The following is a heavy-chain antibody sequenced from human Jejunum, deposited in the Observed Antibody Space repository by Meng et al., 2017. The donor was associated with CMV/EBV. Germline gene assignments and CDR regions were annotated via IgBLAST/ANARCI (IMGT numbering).Heavy chain of an antibody. CDR3: ARGRRNEPLFDY. J-gene: IGHJ4*02. Sequence: QMQLVQSGAKVKKPGSSVKVVCKPSGDSFSTHTFSWVRQAPGQGLEWMGGLIAVFDKTKAAPRFQDRVTFTADESTSTAYMELSSLTFDDTAVYFCARGRRNEPLFDYWGQGTLVTVSS. CDR1: GDSFSTHT. CDR2: LIAVFDKT. D-gene: IGHD1-14*01. V-gene: IGHV1-69*01.